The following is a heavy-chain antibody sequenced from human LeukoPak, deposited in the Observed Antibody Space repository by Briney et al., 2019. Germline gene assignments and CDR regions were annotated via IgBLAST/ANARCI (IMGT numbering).Heavy chain of an antibody. V-gene: IGHV3-23*01. Sequence: GGSLRLSCAASGFTFSSYGMSWVRQAPGKGLEWVSSISGSGGSTYYADSVKGRFTISRDNSKNTLSVQMNSLRAEDTAVYFCARDRGFCSGGSCHNSFDPWGQGTLVTVSS. D-gene: IGHD2-15*01. CDR1: GFTFSSYG. J-gene: IGHJ5*02. CDR3: ARDRGFCSGGSCHNSFDP. CDR2: ISGSGGST.